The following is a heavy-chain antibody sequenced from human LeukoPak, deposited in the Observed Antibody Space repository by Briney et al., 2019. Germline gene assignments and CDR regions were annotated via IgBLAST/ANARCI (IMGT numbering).Heavy chain of an antibody. J-gene: IGHJ3*02. CDR2: MNPNSGNT. D-gene: IGHD2-2*01. CDR1: GYTFTSYD. V-gene: IGHV1-8*03. Sequence: GASVKVSCKASGYTFTSYDINWVRQATGQGLEWMGWMNPNSGNTGYAQKFQGRVTITRNTSISTAYMELRSLRSEDTAVYYCARGGSPVVPAAIRAFDIWGQGTMVTVSS. CDR3: ARGGSPVVPAAIRAFDI.